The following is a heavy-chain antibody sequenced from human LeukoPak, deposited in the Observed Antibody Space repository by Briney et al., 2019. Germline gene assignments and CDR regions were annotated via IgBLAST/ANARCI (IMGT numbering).Heavy chain of an antibody. J-gene: IGHJ4*02. V-gene: IGHV4-30-2*01. CDR3: ARSMGYCSSTSCFPNDY. Sequence: SETLSLTCAVSGGSISSGGYSWSWFRQPPGKGLEWIGYIYHSGSTYYNPSLKSRVTISVDRSKNQFSLKLSSVTAADTAVYYCARSMGYCSSTSCFPNDYWGQGTLVTVSS. CDR2: IYHSGST. CDR1: GGSISSGGYS. D-gene: IGHD2-2*01.